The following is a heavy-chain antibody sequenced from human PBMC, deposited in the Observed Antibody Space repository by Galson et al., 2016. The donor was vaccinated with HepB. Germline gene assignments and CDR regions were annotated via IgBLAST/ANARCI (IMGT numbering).Heavy chain of an antibody. J-gene: IGHJ5*02. Sequence: SLRLSCAASGFIFRDYAMTWVRQAPGKGLERVSTISGNGGSTHYSESVKGRFTISRDTSKNTVYLQMSSLRVEDTAVYHCAKAGSSSWPRNFDPWGQGTLVTVSS. CDR1: GFIFRDYA. CDR3: AKAGSSSWPRNFDP. V-gene: IGHV3-23*01. D-gene: IGHD6-13*01. CDR2: ISGNGGST.